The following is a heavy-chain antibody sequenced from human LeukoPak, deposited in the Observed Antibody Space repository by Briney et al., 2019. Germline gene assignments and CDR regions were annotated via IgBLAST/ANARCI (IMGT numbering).Heavy chain of an antibody. J-gene: IGHJ4*02. V-gene: IGHV3-66*01. CDR1: GFTVSSNY. Sequence: GGSLGLSCAASGFTVSSNYMGWVRQAPGKGLEWVSVIYSGGSTYYADSVKGRFTISRDNSKNTLYLQMNSLRAEDTAVYYCARGYSRVSYYFDYWGQGTLVTVSS. CDR2: IYSGGST. D-gene: IGHD6-13*01. CDR3: ARGYSRVSYYFDY.